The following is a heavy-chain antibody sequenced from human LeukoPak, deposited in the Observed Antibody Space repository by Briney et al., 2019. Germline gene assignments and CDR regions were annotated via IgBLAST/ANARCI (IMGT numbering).Heavy chain of an antibody. D-gene: IGHD6-19*01. CDR2: ISYDGSNK. Sequence: PAGSLRLSCAASGFTFNSYGMHRVGPAPGKGREGVEVISYDGSNKYYADCVKGRFTISRDNSKNTLYLQMNSLRAEDTAVYYCARVTLPTGIAVANYGMDVWGEGTTVTVSS. V-gene: IGHV3-30*03. J-gene: IGHJ6*04. CDR1: GFTFNSYG. CDR3: ARVTLPTGIAVANYGMDV.